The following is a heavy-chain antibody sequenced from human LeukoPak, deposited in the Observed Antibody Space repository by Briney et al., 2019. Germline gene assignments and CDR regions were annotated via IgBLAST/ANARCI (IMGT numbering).Heavy chain of an antibody. CDR1: GFTFHTYW. CDR2: INSDGSST. V-gene: IGHV3-74*01. J-gene: IGHJ5*02. CDR3: ARALGSSSWLFDP. D-gene: IGHD6-13*01. Sequence: GGSLRLSCAASGFTFHTYWMSWVRQAPGKGLVWVSRINSDGSSTSYADSVKGRFTISRDNAKNTLYLQMNSLRAEDTAVYYCARALGSSSWLFDPWGQGTLVTVSS.